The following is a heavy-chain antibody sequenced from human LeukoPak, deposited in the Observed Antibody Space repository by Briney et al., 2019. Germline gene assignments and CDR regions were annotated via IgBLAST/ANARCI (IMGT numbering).Heavy chain of an antibody. CDR3: ARGPRITMIVVVRRYNWFDP. CDR2: IYHGGST. J-gene: IGHJ5*02. CDR1: GGSITSSSYH. V-gene: IGHV4-39*01. D-gene: IGHD3-22*01. Sequence: SETLSLTCTVSGGSITSSSYHWGWIRQPPGKKLEWIGSIYHGGSTYYNPSLTGRVTIYVDKSKNQFSLKLSSVTAADTAVYYCARGPRITMIVVVRRYNWFDPWGQGTLVTVSS.